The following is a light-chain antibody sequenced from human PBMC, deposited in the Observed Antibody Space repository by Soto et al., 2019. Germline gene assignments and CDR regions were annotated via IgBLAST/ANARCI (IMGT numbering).Light chain of an antibody. CDR2: DAS. V-gene: IGKV3-11*01. CDR1: QSVRNY. J-gene: IGKJ1*01. Sequence: EIVLTQSPATLSWSPGETATLSCRASQSVRNYLAWYQQKPVQAPRLLIYDASNRATGIPARFSGSGSGTQFTLTISSLQSEDFAVYYCQQYNNWPPAWTFGQGTKVDIK. CDR3: QQYNNWPPAWT.